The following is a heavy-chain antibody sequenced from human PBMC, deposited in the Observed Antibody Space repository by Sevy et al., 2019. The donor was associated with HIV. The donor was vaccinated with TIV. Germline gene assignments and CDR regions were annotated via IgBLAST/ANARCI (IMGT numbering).Heavy chain of an antibody. J-gene: IGHJ4*02. D-gene: IGHD6-13*01. CDR1: GGSNSNYF. CDR2: IYYSGST. CDR3: ARESIGAVGDFDY. V-gene: IGHV4-59*01. Sequence: SETLSLTCTVSGGSNSNYFWSWIRQPPGKGLEWIGYIYYSGSTNYNPSLKSRVTILVDTSKNQFSLKLRSVTAADTAVYYCARESIGAVGDFDYWGQGTLVTVSS.